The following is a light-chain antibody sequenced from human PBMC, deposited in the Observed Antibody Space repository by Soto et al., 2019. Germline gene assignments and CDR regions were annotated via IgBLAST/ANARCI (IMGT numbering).Light chain of an antibody. V-gene: IGKV3-11*01. CDR2: DAS. CDR3: QQYNNWPRT. CDR1: QSVGTY. Sequence: EIVLTQSPVILSLSPGERATLSCRASQSVGTYLDWYQQKPGQAPRLLIYDASNRATGIPARFSGSGSGTEFTLTISSLQSEDIAVYYCQQYNNWPRTFGQGTKVDIK. J-gene: IGKJ1*01.